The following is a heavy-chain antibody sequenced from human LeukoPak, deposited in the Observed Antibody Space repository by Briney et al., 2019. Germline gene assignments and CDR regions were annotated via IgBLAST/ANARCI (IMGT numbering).Heavy chain of an antibody. CDR2: TYYRSKWYN. CDR3: ARGAAAAGLYYYYMDV. Sequence: SQTLSLTCAISGDSVSSNSAAWNWIRQSPSRGLEWLGRTYYRSKWYNDYAVSVKSRITINPDTSKNQFSLQLNSVTPEDTAVYYCARGAAAAGLYYYYMDVWGKGTTVTISS. J-gene: IGHJ6*03. V-gene: IGHV6-1*01. D-gene: IGHD6-13*01. CDR1: GDSVSSNSAA.